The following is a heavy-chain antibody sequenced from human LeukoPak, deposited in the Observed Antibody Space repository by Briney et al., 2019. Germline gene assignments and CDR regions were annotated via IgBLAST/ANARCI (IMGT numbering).Heavy chain of an antibody. Sequence: GGSLRLSCAASGFTFSSYWMSWVRQAPGKGLEWVSVIYSGGSTYYADSVKGRFTISRDNSKNTLYLQMNSLRAEDTAVYYCARDILRGMDVWGQETTVTVSS. CDR1: GFTFSSYW. CDR2: IYSGGST. D-gene: IGHD3-16*01. J-gene: IGHJ6*02. CDR3: ARDILRGMDV. V-gene: IGHV3-53*01.